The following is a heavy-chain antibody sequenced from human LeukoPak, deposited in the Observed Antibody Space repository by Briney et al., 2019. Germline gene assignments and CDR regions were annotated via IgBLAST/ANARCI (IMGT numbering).Heavy chain of an antibody. CDR1: GFTFSSYG. CDR3: AKDAPYGSGSYYNALDY. D-gene: IGHD3-10*01. Sequence: GGSLRLSCAASGFTFSSYGMHWVRQAPGKGLEWVAVISYDGSNKYYADSVKGRFTISRDNSKNTLYLQMNSLRAEDTAVYYCAKDAPYGSGSYYNALDYWGQGTLVTVSS. CDR2: ISYDGSNK. V-gene: IGHV3-30*18. J-gene: IGHJ4*02.